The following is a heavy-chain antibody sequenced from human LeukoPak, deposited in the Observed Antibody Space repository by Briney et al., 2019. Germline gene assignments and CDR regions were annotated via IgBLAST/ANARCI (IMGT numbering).Heavy chain of an antibody. D-gene: IGHD3-3*01. CDR1: GGSFSGYY. J-gene: IGHJ5*02. Sequence: PSETLSLTCAVCGGSFSGYYWSWIRQPPGKGLEWIGEINHSGSTNYNPSLKSRVTISVDTSKNQFSLKLSSVTAADTAVYYCARKGYDFWSGYLSFDPWGQGTLVTVSS. V-gene: IGHV4-34*01. CDR3: ARKGYDFWSGYLSFDP. CDR2: INHSGST.